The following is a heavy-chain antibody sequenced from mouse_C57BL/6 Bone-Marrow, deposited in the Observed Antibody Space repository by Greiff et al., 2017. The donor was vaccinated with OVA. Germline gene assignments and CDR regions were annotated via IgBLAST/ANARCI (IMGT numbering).Heavy chain of an antibody. J-gene: IGHJ3*01. CDR3: AHGDGNYEAWFAY. D-gene: IGHD2-1*01. CDR1: GYTFTSYW. Sequence: VQLQQPGAELVRPGSSVKLSCKASGYTFTSYWMLWVKQRPFQGLDWIGNIDPFDSETHYNQKFKDKATLTVDKSSSTAYMQLSSLTSEDSAVYYCAHGDGNYEAWFAYWGQGTLVTVSA. CDR2: IDPFDSET. V-gene: IGHV1-52*01.